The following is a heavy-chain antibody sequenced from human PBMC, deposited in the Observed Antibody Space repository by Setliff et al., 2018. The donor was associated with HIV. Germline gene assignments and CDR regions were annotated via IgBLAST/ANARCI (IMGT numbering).Heavy chain of an antibody. CDR2: IYYSGTT. Sequence: TSETLSLTCTVSGGSISGSDYYWAWIRQPPGKGLEWIGSIYYSGTTYYNPSLKSRVTISVDTSKNQFSLKLSSVTAADTAVYYCARETNYDSSFHYMDVWGKGTTVTVSS. V-gene: IGHV4-39*07. J-gene: IGHJ6*03. CDR3: ARETNYDSSFHYMDV. D-gene: IGHD3-22*01. CDR1: GGSISGSDYY.